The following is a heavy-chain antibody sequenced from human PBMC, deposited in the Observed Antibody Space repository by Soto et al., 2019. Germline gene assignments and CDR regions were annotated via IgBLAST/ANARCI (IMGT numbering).Heavy chain of an antibody. CDR1: GGSISSENW. Sequence: QVQLQESGPGLVKPSGTLSLTCAVSGGSISSENWWNWVRQPPGKGLEWIGEIYYTESTNYNPSLQSRVTISVDRSKEVFSLRLSSVTAADTAVYYCARRMRAGKYYDAGDYWGPGILVTVTS. CDR3: ARRMRAGKYYDAGDY. D-gene: IGHD3-16*01. J-gene: IGHJ4*02. CDR2: IYYTEST. V-gene: IGHV4-4*02.